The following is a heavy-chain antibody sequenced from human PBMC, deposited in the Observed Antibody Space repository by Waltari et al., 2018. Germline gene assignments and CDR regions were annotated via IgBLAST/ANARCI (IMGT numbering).Heavy chain of an antibody. J-gene: IGHJ6*02. CDR2: IYHSGST. D-gene: IGHD6-13*01. CDR1: GYSISSGYY. CDR3: ARDRAIIAAAGYYYYGMDV. Sequence: QVQLQESGPGLVKPSETLSLTCAVSGYSISSGYYWGWIRQPPGKGLEWIGSIYHSGSTSYNPSLKSRVTISVDTSKTQYSLKRSSVTAADTAVYYCARDRAIIAAAGYYYYGMDVWGQGTTVTVSS. V-gene: IGHV4-38-2*02.